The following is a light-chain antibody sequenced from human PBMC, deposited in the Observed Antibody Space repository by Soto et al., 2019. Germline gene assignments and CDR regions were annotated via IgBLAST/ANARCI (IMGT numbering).Light chain of an antibody. J-gene: IGLJ2*01. CDR2: GNN. CDR1: SSNIGAGYD. Sequence: QSVLTQPPSVSGAPGQRVTISCTGSSSNIGAGYDVHWYQQFPGAAPKLLIYGNNHRPSGVPDRFSGSKSGTSASLAITGLQAEDEADYYCQSYDRSLSGSVVFGGGTKVTVL. CDR3: QSYDRSLSGSVV. V-gene: IGLV1-40*01.